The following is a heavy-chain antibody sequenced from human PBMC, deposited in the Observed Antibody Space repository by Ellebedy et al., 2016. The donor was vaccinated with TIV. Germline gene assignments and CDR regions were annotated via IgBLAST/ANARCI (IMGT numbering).Heavy chain of an antibody. CDR3: ARLKQSRDRSHWYFDL. J-gene: IGHJ2*01. CDR2: SFMIGTT. D-gene: IGHD1-14*01. Sequence: SETLSLTXTVSGGSFTSYYWRWIRQPAGKGLVWMGRSFMIGTTTYNPSLKSRLTMSIDTSKTQFSLTLHSVTAADVAVYFCARLKQSRDRSHWYFDLWGRGTLVTVSS. CDR1: GGSFTSYY. V-gene: IGHV4-4*07.